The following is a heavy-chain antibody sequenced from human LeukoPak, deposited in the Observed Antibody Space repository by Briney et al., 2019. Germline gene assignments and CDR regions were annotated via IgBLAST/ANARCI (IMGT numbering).Heavy chain of an antibody. CDR3: ARVDYDSSGYYYGVIDY. D-gene: IGHD3-22*01. J-gene: IGHJ4*02. V-gene: IGHV1-18*01. CDR2: ISAYNGNT. CDR1: GYTFTSYG. Sequence: GASVKVSCKASGYTFTSYGISWVRQAPGQGLEWMGWISAYNGNTNYAQKLQGRVTMTTDTPTSTAYMELRSLRSDDTAVYYCARVDYDSSGYYYGVIDYWGQGTLVTVSS.